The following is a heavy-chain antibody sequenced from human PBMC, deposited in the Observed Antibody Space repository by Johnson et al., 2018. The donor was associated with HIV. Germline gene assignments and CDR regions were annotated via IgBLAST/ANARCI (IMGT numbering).Heavy chain of an antibody. J-gene: IGHJ3*02. V-gene: IGHV3-23*04. D-gene: IGHD3-22*01. CDR3: AKGRSMYYYDSSGWGGAFDI. CDR1: GFTFDDYA. Sequence: VQLVESGGGLVQPGGSLRLSCAASGFTFDDYAMHWVRQAPGKGLEWVSAISGSGGSTYYADSVTGRFTISRDNSKNTPYLQMNSLRAGDTAVYYCAKGRSMYYYDSSGWGGAFDIWGQGTMVTVSS. CDR2: ISGSGGST.